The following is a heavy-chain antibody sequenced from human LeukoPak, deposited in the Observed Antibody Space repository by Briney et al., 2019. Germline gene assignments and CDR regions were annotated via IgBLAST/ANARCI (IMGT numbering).Heavy chain of an antibody. CDR3: ARRIEHGNDY. Sequence: ASVKVSCKASGYTFTSYDINWVRQATGQGLEYMGWMNPNSGNIEYAQKFQGRVTMTRDTSISTAYMELSSLRSEDTAVYYCARRIEHGNDYWGQGTLVTVSS. V-gene: IGHV1-8*01. D-gene: IGHD4-23*01. CDR1: GYTFTSYD. J-gene: IGHJ4*02. CDR2: MNPNSGNI.